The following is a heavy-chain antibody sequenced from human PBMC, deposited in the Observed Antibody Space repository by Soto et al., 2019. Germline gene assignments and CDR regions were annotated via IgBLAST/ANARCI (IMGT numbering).Heavy chain of an antibody. V-gene: IGHV3-48*02. CDR3: ARLYTNSRVGAYFDP. Sequence: PGGSLRLSCAASGFIFSTYKLNWFRPAPGKGLEWVSYISAGSDAIYYADSVKGRFTVSRDNAKNSLYLQMNSLRDEDTAVYYCARLYTNSRVGAYFDPWGQGTTVTVSS. CDR1: GFIFSTYK. D-gene: IGHD2-8*01. CDR2: ISAGSDAI. J-gene: IGHJ5*02.